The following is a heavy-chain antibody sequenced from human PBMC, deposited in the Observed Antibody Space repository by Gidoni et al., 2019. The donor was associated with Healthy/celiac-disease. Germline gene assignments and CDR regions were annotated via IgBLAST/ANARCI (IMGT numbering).Heavy chain of an antibody. J-gene: IGHJ5*02. D-gene: IGHD6-13*01. CDR3: ARASSSGIAAAGHPDPFFDP. CDR2: IIPIFGTA. Sequence: QVQLVQSGAEVKKPGSSVKVSCKASGGTFSSYAISWVRQAPGQGLEWMGGIIPIFGTANYAQKFQGRVTITADESTSTAYMELSSLRSEDTAVYYCARASSSGIAAAGHPDPFFDPWGQGTLVTVSS. CDR1: GGTFSSYA. V-gene: IGHV1-69*01.